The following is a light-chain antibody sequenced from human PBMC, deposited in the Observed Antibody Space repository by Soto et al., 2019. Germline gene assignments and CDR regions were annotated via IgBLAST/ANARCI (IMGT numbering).Light chain of an antibody. CDR2: GAS. CDR3: QQYGSSPGT. CDR1: QSVSSSY. J-gene: IGKJ1*01. V-gene: IGKV3-20*01. Sequence: EIVLTQSPGTLSLSPGERATLSCRASQSVSSSYLAWYQQKPGQAPRLLIYGASGRATGIPDRFSGSGSGTDFTRTISRLEPEDFAVYYCQQYGSSPGTFGQGTKVEIK.